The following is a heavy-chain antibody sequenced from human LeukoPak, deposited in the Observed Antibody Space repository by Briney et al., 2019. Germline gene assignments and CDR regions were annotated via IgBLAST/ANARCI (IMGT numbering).Heavy chain of an antibody. D-gene: IGHD2-2*02. CDR3: ARIQAVGVPVAIDAYYSYGMDV. J-gene: IGHJ6*02. CDR2: FIPILGIA. Sequence: SVKVSCKASGGSFSRNAISWVRQAPGQGLEWTGRFIPILGIATYAQKFQGRVTITADRSTSTAYMELSSLRSEDTAVYYCARIQAVGVPVAIDAYYSYGMDVWGQGTAVTVSS. V-gene: IGHV1-69*04. CDR1: GGSFSRNA.